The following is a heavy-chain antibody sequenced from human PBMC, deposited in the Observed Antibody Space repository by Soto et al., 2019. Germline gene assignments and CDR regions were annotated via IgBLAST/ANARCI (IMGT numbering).Heavy chain of an antibody. J-gene: IGHJ5*02. CDR3: ANGGLRGSGDWFAA. D-gene: IGHD3-10*01. CDR2: LYHSWRS. CDR1: GFSVHTYQ. V-gene: IGHV4-59*02. Sequence: GTLSLTSPLSGFSVHTYQWSWIWQTPGKGLDWNANLYHSWRSNYNPSLKIRVVISVETPDNQFCLTLTSLNAADTPGYYCANGGLRGSGDWFAAWRRGPPCTVTS.